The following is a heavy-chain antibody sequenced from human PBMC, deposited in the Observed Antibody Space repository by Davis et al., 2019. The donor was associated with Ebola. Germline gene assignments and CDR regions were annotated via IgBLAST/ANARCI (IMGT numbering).Heavy chain of an antibody. CDR1: GYTFTSYG. CDR2: ISAYNGNT. V-gene: IGHV1-18*04. CDR3: ARDQPYSSSPYYYYMDV. D-gene: IGHD6-6*01. Sequence: ASVKVSCKASGYTFTSYGISWVRQAPGQGLEWMGWISAYNGNTNYAQKLQGRVTMTTDTSTSTAYMELRSLRSDDTAVYYCARDQPYSSSPYYYYMDVWGKGTTVTVSS. J-gene: IGHJ6*03.